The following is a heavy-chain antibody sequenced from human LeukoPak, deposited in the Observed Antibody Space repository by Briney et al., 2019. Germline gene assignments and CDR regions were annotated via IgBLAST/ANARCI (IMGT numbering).Heavy chain of an antibody. J-gene: IGHJ6*02. CDR1: GFTFSTYG. CDR3: ARGGRTTWHGMDV. V-gene: IGHV3-33*01. D-gene: IGHD4-17*01. Sequence: GRCLRLSCEASGFTFSTYGMHWVRQAPGKGLEWVAVIWYDGSNKNYADSVKGRFTISRDNSKNTLYLQMNSLRVEDTAVYYCARGGRTTWHGMDVWGQGTTVTVSS. CDR2: IWYDGSNK.